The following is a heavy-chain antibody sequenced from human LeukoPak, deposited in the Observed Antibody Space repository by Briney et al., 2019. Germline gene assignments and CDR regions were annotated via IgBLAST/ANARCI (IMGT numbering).Heavy chain of an antibody. Sequence: NPSQTLSLTCTVSGGSISSGGYYWRWLRQHPGKGLEWIGYIYYSGSTYYNPSVKSRFTITVDTSKNQFSLKLSSVTAADTAVYYCARYCSSTSCYTAGGFDPWGQGTLVTVSS. CDR1: GGSISSGGYY. D-gene: IGHD2-2*02. J-gene: IGHJ5*02. V-gene: IGHV4-31*03. CDR3: ARYCSSTSCYTAGGFDP. CDR2: IYYSGST.